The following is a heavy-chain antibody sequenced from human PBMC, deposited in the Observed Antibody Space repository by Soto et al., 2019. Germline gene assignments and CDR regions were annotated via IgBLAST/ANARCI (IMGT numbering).Heavy chain of an antibody. D-gene: IGHD1-1*01. CDR1: GFRFSSYS. J-gene: IGHJ4*02. Sequence: PGGSLRLSCADSGFRFSSYSMSWVRQTPGKGLEWVAAITATGDRTYYADSVTGRFTISRDNSKKTHYLQMTSLRAEDTAMYYCASMNGYFEYWRQGTPVTVS. CDR3: ASMNGYFEY. CDR2: ITATGDRT. V-gene: IGHV3-23*01.